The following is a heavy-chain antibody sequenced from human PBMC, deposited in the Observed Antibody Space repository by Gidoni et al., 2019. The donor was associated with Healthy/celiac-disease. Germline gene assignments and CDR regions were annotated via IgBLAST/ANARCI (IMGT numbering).Heavy chain of an antibody. CDR3: TRRVAAAGTWFDP. V-gene: IGHV3-73*02. CDR1: GFTFSGSA. D-gene: IGHD6-13*01. J-gene: IGHJ5*02. CDR2: IRSKANSYAT. Sequence: EVQLVGSGGGLVQPGGSLKLSCAAPGFTFSGSAMHWVRQASGKGREWVGRIRSKANSYATAYAASVKGRFTISRDDSKNTAYLQMNSLKTEDTAVYYCTRRVAAAGTWFDPWGQGTLVTVSS.